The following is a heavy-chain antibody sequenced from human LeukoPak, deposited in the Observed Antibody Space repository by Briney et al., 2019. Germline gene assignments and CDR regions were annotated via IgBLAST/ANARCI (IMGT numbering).Heavy chain of an antibody. V-gene: IGHV5-51*01. D-gene: IGHD4-23*01. CDR2: IYPGDSDT. Sequence: GESLKISCKGSGYIFSSYWIAWVRQKPGKGLEWMGIIYPGDSDTRYSPSFQGQVTISADKSINTAYLQWSSLKASDTAMYYCARRVVNNRNWYFDLWGRGTLVTVSS. CDR1: GYIFSSYW. CDR3: ARRVVNNRNWYFDL. J-gene: IGHJ2*01.